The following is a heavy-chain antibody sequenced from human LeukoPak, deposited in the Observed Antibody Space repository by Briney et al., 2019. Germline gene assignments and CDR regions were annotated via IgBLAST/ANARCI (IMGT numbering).Heavy chain of an antibody. D-gene: IGHD4-17*01. CDR1: GFTFSSYA. J-gene: IGHJ4*02. CDR3: ARDAQNSGDYGIDY. Sequence: TGGSLRLSCAASGFTFSSYAMHWVRQAPGKGLEWVALISYGGTNIYYANSVKGRFTISRDNSKNTLFLQMNSLRAEDTALYYCARDAQNSGDYGIDYWGQGTLVTVSS. CDR2: ISYGGTNI. V-gene: IGHV3-30-3*01.